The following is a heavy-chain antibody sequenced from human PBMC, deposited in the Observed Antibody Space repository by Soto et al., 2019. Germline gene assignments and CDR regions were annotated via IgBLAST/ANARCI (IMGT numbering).Heavy chain of an antibody. V-gene: IGHV3-21*01. Sequence: WGSLILSCAASGFTFSSYSMNWVRQAPGKGLEWVSSISSSSSYRYYAASVKCRFTISRDNAKNSLYLQMNSLRAEDTAVYYCERGDYYDSSGYGYACDIWGQGTMVTVS. J-gene: IGHJ3*02. CDR1: GFTFSSYS. CDR3: ERGDYYDSSGYGYACDI. D-gene: IGHD3-22*01. CDR2: ISSSSSYR.